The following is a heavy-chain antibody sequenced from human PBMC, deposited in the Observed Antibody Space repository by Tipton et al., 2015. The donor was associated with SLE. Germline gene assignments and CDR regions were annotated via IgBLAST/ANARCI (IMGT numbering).Heavy chain of an antibody. D-gene: IGHD2-2*01. CDR3: ARRVGNWYFDL. CDR1: GRSIGSGNYF. CDR2: ISTGGDT. Sequence: TLSLTCTLSGRSIGSGNYFWNWLRQPAGERLEWIGRISTGGDTSYNPSLKNRVTISIDISKNQFSLKLSSLTAADTAVYYCARRVGNWYFDLWGRGTLVTVSS. J-gene: IGHJ2*01. V-gene: IGHV4-61*02.